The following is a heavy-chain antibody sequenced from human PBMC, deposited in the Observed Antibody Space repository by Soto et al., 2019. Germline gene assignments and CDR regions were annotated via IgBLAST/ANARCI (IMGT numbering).Heavy chain of an antibody. J-gene: IGHJ5*02. V-gene: IGHV4-59*01. CDR2: IYYSGGT. D-gene: IGHD6-19*01. CDR3: TREQSDDNYFDP. Sequence: SETLSLTCTVSGGSISSYYWSWIRQPPGKGLEWIGYIYYSGGTNYNPSLKSRVTISLDKSKSQFSLRLISVTAADTAVYYCTREQSDDNYFDPWGQGTLVTVSS. CDR1: GGSISSYY.